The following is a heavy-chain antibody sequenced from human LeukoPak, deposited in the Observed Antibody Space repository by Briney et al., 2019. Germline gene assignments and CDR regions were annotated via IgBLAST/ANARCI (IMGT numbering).Heavy chain of an antibody. Sequence: GGSLRLSCAVSGFTVSSNYMNWVRQAPGKGLEWVPYISSSGSTIYYADSVKGRFTISRDNAKNSLYLQMNSLRAEDTAVYYCAELGITMIGGVWGKGTTVTISS. CDR1: GFTVSSNY. J-gene: IGHJ6*04. V-gene: IGHV3-48*03. CDR2: ISSSGSTI. D-gene: IGHD3-10*02. CDR3: AELGITMIGGV.